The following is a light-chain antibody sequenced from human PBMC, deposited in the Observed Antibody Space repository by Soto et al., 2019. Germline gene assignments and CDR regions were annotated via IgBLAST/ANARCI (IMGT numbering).Light chain of an antibody. CDR3: SSYTSSSSPYA. CDR2: EVS. Sequence: QSALTQPASVSGSPGQSITISCTGTNNDVGGYNYVSWYQQHPGKAPKLMIYEVSNRPLGVSNRFSGSKSGNTASLTISGLQAEDEADYFCSSYTSSSSPYAFGPGTKVTVL. V-gene: IGLV2-14*01. CDR1: NNDVGGYNY. J-gene: IGLJ1*01.